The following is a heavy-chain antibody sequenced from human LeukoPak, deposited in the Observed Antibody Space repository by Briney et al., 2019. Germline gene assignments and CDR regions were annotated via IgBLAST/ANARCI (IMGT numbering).Heavy chain of an antibody. D-gene: IGHD3-16*01. CDR3: ARMGGVGLWYFDY. V-gene: IGHV1-18*01. CDR1: GYTFASYG. CDR2: ISAYNGNT. Sequence: ASVKVSCKASGYTFASYGISWVRQAPGQGLEWMGWISAYNGNTNYAQKLQGRVTMTTDTSTSTACMELRSLRSDDTAVYYCARMGGVGLWYFDYWGQGTLVTVSS. J-gene: IGHJ4*02.